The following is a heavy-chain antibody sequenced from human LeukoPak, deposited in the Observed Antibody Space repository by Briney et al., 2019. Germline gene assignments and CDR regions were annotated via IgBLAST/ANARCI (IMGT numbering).Heavy chain of an antibody. V-gene: IGHV7-4-1*02. Sequence: ASVKVSCKASGYTFTSYAMNWVRQAPGQGLEWMGWINTNTGNPTYAQGFTGRFVFSLDTSVSTAYLQISSLKAEDTAVYYCAIGGYSGYDLSVFDYWGQGTLVTVSS. CDR2: INTNTGNP. D-gene: IGHD5-12*01. CDR1: GYTFTSYA. CDR3: AIGGYSGYDLSVFDY. J-gene: IGHJ4*02.